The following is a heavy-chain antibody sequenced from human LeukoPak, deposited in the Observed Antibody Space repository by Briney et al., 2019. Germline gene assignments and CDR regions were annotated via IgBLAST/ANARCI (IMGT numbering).Heavy chain of an antibody. CDR3: ARQVGATRNWFDP. CDR1: GGTFSSYA. CDR2: IIPIFGTA. V-gene: IGHV1-69*05. D-gene: IGHD1-26*01. J-gene: IGHJ5*02. Sequence: ASVKVSCKASGGTFSSYAISWVRQAPGQGLEWMGGIIPIFGTANYAQKFQGRVTITTDESTSTAYMELSSLRSEDTAVYYCARQVGATRNWFDPWGQGTLVTVSS.